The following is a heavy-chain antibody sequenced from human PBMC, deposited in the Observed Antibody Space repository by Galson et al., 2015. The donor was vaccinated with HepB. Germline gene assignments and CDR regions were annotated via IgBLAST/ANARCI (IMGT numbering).Heavy chain of an antibody. J-gene: IGHJ4*02. V-gene: IGHV3-23*01. D-gene: IGHD3-22*01. Sequence: SLRLSCAASGFTFSSYAMSWVRQAPGKGLEWASAISGSGGSTYYADSVKGRFTISRDNSKNTLYLQMNSLRTEDTAVYYCAKAHSSGYYLNPYVFDYWGQGTLVTVSS. CDR2: ISGSGGST. CDR1: GFTFSSYA. CDR3: AKAHSSGYYLNPYVFDY.